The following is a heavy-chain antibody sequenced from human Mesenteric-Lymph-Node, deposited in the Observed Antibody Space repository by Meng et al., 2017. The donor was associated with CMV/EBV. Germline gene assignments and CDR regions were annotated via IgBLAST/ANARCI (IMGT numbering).Heavy chain of an antibody. CDR2: IYWDDDK. V-gene: IGHV2-5*02. CDR3: ARTYYYGSGNSNFDY. Sequence: SGFSLNTSGVGVGWIRQPQGKALEWLALIYWDDDKRYSPSQKSRLTITKDTSKNQVVLTMTNMDLVDTGTYYCARTYYYGSGNSNFDYWGQGTLVTVSS. D-gene: IGHD3-10*01. CDR1: GFSLNTSGVG. J-gene: IGHJ4*02.